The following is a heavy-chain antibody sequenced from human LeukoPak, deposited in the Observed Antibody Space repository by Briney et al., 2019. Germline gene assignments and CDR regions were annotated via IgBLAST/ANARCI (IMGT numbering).Heavy chain of an antibody. CDR3: ARVDLYDFWSGYSDRAFDI. D-gene: IGHD3-3*01. Sequence: SETLSLTCADYGGSFSGYYWSWIRQSPGRGLEWIGEFSHSGSASYNPSLKSRVTISADTSKSHFSLNLSSVTAADTAVYYCARVDLYDFWSGYSDRAFDIWGQGTMVTVSS. J-gene: IGHJ3*02. CDR2: FSHSGSA. CDR1: GGSFSGYY. V-gene: IGHV4-34*01.